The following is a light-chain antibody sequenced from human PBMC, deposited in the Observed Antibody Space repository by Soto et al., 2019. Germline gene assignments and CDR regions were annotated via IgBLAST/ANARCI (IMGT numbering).Light chain of an antibody. J-gene: IGKJ2*01. CDR1: QSVSSSY. CDR3: RQYGSSPYT. V-gene: IGKV3-20*01. CDR2: GAS. Sequence: EIVLTQSPGTLSLSPGERATLSCRASQSVSSSYLAWYQQKPGQAPRLLIYGASSRATGIPDRFSGSGSGTDFTLIISRLEPEDFAVYYCRQYGSSPYTFGQGTKLEIK.